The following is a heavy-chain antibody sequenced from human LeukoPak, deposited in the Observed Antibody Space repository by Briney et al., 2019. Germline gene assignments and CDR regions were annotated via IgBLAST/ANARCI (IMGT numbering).Heavy chain of an antibody. J-gene: IGHJ3*02. CDR3: ARDPLGGYCSGGSCYSDAFDI. V-gene: IGHV4-61*02. Sequence: PSQTLSLTCTVSGGSISSGSYYWSWLRQPAGKGLEWIGRIYTSGSTNYNPSLKSRVTISVDTSKNQFSLKLSSVTAADTAVYYCARDPLGGYCSGGSCYSDAFDIWGQGTMVTVSS. CDR1: GGSISSGSYY. D-gene: IGHD2-15*01. CDR2: IYTSGST.